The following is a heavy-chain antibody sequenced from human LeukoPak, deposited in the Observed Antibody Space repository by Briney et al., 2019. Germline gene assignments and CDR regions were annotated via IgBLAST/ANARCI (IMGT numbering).Heavy chain of an antibody. V-gene: IGHV5-51*01. CDR1: GYIFANYW. CDR2: IYPGDSRT. Sequence: GESLNISCKGSGYIFANYWIGWVRQMPGKGLQWMGIIYPGDSRTRYSPSFQGQVTISADKSISTAYLQWSSLKASDTAMYFCARFAYGADYFPGHYWGQGTLVTVSS. J-gene: IGHJ4*02. CDR3: ARFAYGADYFPGHY. D-gene: IGHD4/OR15-4a*01.